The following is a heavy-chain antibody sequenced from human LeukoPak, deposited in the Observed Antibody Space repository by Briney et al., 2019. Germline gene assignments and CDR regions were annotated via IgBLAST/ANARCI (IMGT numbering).Heavy chain of an antibody. CDR1: GGSISSSSYY. CDR3: ARGSSGYPLDY. V-gene: IGHV4-39*07. CDR2: IYYSGST. Sequence: SETLSLTCTVSGGSISSSSYYWGWIRQPPGKGLEWIGSIYYSGSTYYNPSLKSRVTISVDTSKNQFSLKLSSVTAADTAVYYCARGSSGYPLDYWGQGTLVTVSS. D-gene: IGHD3-22*01. J-gene: IGHJ4*02.